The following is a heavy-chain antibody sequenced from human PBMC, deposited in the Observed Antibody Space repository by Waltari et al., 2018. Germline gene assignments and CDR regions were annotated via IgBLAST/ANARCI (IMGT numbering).Heavy chain of an antibody. CDR2: INAGNGNT. Sequence: QVQLVQSGAEVKKPGASVKVSCKASGYTFTSYAMHWVRQAPGQRLEWMGWINAGNGNTKYSQKFQGRVTITADESTSTAYMELSSLRSEDTAVYYCARVVRGVTVYYMDVWGKGTTVTVSS. J-gene: IGHJ6*03. D-gene: IGHD3-10*01. V-gene: IGHV1-3*01. CDR1: GYTFTSYA. CDR3: ARVVRGVTVYYMDV.